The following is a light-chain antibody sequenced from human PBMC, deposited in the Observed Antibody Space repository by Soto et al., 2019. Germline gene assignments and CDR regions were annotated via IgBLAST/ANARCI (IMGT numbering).Light chain of an antibody. CDR1: EDVGNS. Sequence: DSMLTQSSAILSLSPGERATLSCRASEDVGNSLAWYQQRPGQSPRLLIYDVSNRATGIPSRFSGSGSGADFTLTISSLEPDDFAVYYCQQRYNWPRTVGQGTKVDIK. CDR3: QQRYNWPRT. CDR2: DVS. V-gene: IGKV3-11*01. J-gene: IGKJ1*01.